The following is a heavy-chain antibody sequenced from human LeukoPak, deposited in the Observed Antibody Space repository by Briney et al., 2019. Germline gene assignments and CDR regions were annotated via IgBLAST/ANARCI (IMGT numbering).Heavy chain of an antibody. CDR3: ARPRQFTMGSMDV. Sequence: GGSLRLSCAASGFTFSSYWMSWVRQAPGRGLEWVANIKEDGSEKYYVDSVKGRFTISRDNGKNSLYLQMNSLRAEDTAVYYCARPRQFTMGSMDVWGKGTTVTVSS. D-gene: IGHD3-3*01. CDR2: IKEDGSEK. J-gene: IGHJ6*03. V-gene: IGHV3-7*01. CDR1: GFTFSSYW.